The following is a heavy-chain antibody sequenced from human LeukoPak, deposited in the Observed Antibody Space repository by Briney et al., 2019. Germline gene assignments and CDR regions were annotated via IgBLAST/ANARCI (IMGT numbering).Heavy chain of an antibody. CDR2: ISYYGSSK. CDR1: GFTFSTYA. J-gene: IGHJ3*02. D-gene: IGHD4-17*01. Sequence: QTGGSLRLSCAASGFTFSTYAMHWVRQTPGKGLEWVAVISYYGSSKYYADSVKGRATISRDNSKNTLYLQMNSLRAEDTAVYYCARDPPNIYDYGDYGSFDIWGQGTMVTVSS. CDR3: ARDPPNIYDYGDYGSFDI. V-gene: IGHV3-30*04.